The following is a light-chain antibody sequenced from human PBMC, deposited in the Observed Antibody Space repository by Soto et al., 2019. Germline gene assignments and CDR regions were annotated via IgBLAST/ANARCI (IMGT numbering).Light chain of an antibody. J-gene: IGLJ2*01. CDR3: SSYAGSNNLV. CDR1: SSDVGNYNY. V-gene: IGLV2-8*01. Sequence: QSALTQPPSASGSPGQSVTISCTGTSSDVGNYNYVSWYLQHPGKAPKLMIYEVSKRPLGVPDRFSGSKSGNTASLTVSGLQAEDEADYFCSSYAGSNNLVFGGGTKLTVL. CDR2: EVS.